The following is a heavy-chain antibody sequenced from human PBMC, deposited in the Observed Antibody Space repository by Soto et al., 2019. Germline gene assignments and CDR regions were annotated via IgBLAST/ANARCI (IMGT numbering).Heavy chain of an antibody. CDR1: GGSISSYY. D-gene: IGHD3-22*01. J-gene: IGHJ4*02. V-gene: IGHV4-59*01. Sequence: QVQLQESGPGLVKPSETLSLTCTVSGGSISSYYWSWIRQPPGKGLEWIGYIYYSGSTNYNPSLKSRVTISVDTSKNQFSLKLSSVTAADTAVYYCARGINHYYDSSGYYFDYWGQGTLVTVSS. CDR2: IYYSGST. CDR3: ARGINHYYDSSGYYFDY.